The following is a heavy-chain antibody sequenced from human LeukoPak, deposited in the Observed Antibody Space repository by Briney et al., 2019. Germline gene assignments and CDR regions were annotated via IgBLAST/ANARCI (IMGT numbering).Heavy chain of an antibody. J-gene: IGHJ4*02. V-gene: IGHV4-34*01. D-gene: IGHD6-19*01. CDR3: AREGYSTGWYVDH. CDR2: INHSGST. Sequence: SETLSLTCTVSGGSISSYYWSWIRQPPGKGLEWIGEINHSGSTNYNPSLKSRVTISVDTSKNQLSLKLSSVTAADTAVYYCAREGYSTGWYVDHWGQGTLVTVSS. CDR1: GGSISSYY.